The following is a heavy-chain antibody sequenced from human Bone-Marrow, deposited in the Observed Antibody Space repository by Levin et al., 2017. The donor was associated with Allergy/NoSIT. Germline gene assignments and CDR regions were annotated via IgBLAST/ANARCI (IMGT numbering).Heavy chain of an antibody. CDR1: RFIFANAW. CDR2: IKSKLEGGTI. Sequence: PGGSLRLSCEASRFIFANAWMSWVRQAPGKGLEWVGRIKSKLEGGTIDYAAPVKGRFTISRDDSKKTLYLQMNSLKIEDTAVYYCTTDFADSSSSYYYHYMDVWGKGTTVTVSS. D-gene: IGHD6-6*01. V-gene: IGHV3-15*01. J-gene: IGHJ6*03. CDR3: TTDFADSSSSYYYHYMDV.